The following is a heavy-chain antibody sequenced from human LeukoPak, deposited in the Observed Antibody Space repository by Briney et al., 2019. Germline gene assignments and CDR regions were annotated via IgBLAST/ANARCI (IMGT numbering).Heavy chain of an antibody. CDR1: GFTFSSSS. CDR3: AKDRRQTGNYYDSSGYYFPDY. D-gene: IGHD3-22*01. Sequence: GGSLRLSCAASGFTFSSSSMNWVRQAPGKGLEWVSYISSSGSTIYYADSVKGRFTISRDNSKNTLYLQMNSLRAEDTAVYYCAKDRRQTGNYYDSSGYYFPDYWGQGTLVTVSS. J-gene: IGHJ4*02. V-gene: IGHV3-48*01. CDR2: ISSSGSTI.